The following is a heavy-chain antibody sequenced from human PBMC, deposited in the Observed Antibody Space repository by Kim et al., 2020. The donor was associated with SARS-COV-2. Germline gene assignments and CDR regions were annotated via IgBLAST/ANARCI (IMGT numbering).Heavy chain of an antibody. CDR1: GGSSSRRSYS. J-gene: IGHJ4*02. CDR2: FSFSGTT. Sequence: SETPSLTCSVSGGSSSRRSYSWAWIRQPPGKGLDWIGTFSFSGTTYYHPSLKSRVTISVDTSKSQVSLKLSSVTATDTAVYYCASLRRDGYNNYFDYWGQGVLVTVSS. V-gene: IGHV4-39*01. CDR3: ASLRRDGYNNYFDY. D-gene: IGHD2-21*01.